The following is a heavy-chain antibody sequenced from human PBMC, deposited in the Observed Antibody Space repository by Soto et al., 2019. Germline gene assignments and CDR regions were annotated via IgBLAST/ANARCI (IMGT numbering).Heavy chain of an antibody. V-gene: IGHV3-33*01. Sequence: QVQLVESGGGVVQPGRSLRLSCAASGFTFSSYGMHWVRQAPGKGLEWVAVIWYDGSNKYYADSVKGRFTISRDNSKNTLYLQMNSLRAEDTAVYYCARGTAAGPYYYGMDVWGQGTTVTVSS. CDR3: ARGTAAGPYYYGMDV. CDR2: IWYDGSNK. CDR1: GFTFSSYG. J-gene: IGHJ6*02. D-gene: IGHD2-21*02.